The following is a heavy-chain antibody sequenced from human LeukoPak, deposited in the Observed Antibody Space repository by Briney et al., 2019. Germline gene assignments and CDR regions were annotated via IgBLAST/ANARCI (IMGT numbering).Heavy chain of an antibody. CDR2: INGDGDGK. V-gene: IGHV3-7*01. J-gene: IGHJ4*02. D-gene: IGHD6-13*01. Sequence: PGGSLRLSCAGSGFSFRRFWMTWVRQAPGRGLEWVANINGDGDGKRYADSVKDRFTISRDNGKNTLYLQMNSLRAEDTAVYYCATYRGYPVDYWGQGTLVTVSS. CDR3: ATYRGYPVDY. CDR1: GFSFRRFW.